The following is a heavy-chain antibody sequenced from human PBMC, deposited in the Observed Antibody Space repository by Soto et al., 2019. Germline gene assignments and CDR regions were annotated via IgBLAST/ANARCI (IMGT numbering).Heavy chain of an antibody. V-gene: IGHV1-69*06. D-gene: IGHD2-15*01. CDR1: GGTFNNYA. CDR2: IIPISGTT. CDR3: ARWGGLYCSGGSCFKKPFDY. J-gene: IGHJ4*02. Sequence: QVQLVQSGAEVKKPGSSAKVSCKASGGTFNNYAINWVRQAPGEGLEWMGGIIPISGTTNYAQKFQGRVTITADKATSTVYMEVTSRRSEDTALYYCARWGGLYCSGGSCFKKPFDYWGQGTLVTVSS.